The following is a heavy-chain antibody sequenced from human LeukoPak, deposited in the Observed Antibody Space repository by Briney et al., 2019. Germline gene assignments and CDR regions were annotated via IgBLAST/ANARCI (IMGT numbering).Heavy chain of an antibody. Sequence: ASVKVSCKASGYTFTSYGISWVRQAPGQGLEWMGWISAYNGNTNYAQKLQGRVTMTTDTSTSTAYMELRGLRSDDTAVYYCARVVLWFGELQYYFDYWGQGTLVTVSS. J-gene: IGHJ4*02. V-gene: IGHV1-18*01. CDR2: ISAYNGNT. D-gene: IGHD3-10*01. CDR3: ARVVLWFGELQYYFDY. CDR1: GYTFTSYG.